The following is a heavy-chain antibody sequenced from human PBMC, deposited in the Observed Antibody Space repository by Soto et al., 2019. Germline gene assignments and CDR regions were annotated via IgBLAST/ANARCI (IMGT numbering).Heavy chain of an antibody. Sequence: GESLKISCKGSGYSFTSYWIGWVRQMPGKGLEWMGIIYPGDSDTRYSPSFQGQVTISADQSISTAYLQWSSLKAADTAMYYCARHLRVAAPPFDPWGQGTLVTVSS. D-gene: IGHD6-6*01. CDR1: GYSFTSYW. CDR2: IYPGDSDT. CDR3: ARHLRVAAPPFDP. J-gene: IGHJ5*02. V-gene: IGHV5-51*01.